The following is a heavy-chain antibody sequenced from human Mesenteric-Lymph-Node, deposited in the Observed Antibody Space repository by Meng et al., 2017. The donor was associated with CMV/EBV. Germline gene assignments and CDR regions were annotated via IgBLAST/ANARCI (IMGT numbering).Heavy chain of an antibody. CDR2: ICYSGST. CDR1: GGSISSYY. Sequence: SETLSLTCTVSGGSISSYYWSWIRQPPGKGLEWIEYICYSGSTNYNPSLKSRVTISVDTSKNQFSLKLSSVTAADTSVYYCVLSYEFGEPDAFDIWGQGTMVTVSS. D-gene: IGHD3-10*01. J-gene: IGHJ3*02. CDR3: VLSYEFGEPDAFDI. V-gene: IGHV4-59*01.